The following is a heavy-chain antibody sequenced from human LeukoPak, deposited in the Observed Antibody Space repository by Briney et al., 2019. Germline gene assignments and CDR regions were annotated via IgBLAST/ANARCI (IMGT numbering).Heavy chain of an antibody. CDR1: GFTFSSYW. V-gene: IGHV3-7*03. Sequence: GGSLRLSCAASGFTFSSYWMSWVRQAPGKGLEWVANIKQDGSEKYYVDSVKGRFTISRDNAENSLYLQMNSLRAEDTALYYCAKDMSLGFGANGVCQDWYFDLWGRGTLVTVSS. D-gene: IGHD2-8*01. CDR2: IKQDGSEK. J-gene: IGHJ2*01. CDR3: AKDMSLGFGANGVCQDWYFDL.